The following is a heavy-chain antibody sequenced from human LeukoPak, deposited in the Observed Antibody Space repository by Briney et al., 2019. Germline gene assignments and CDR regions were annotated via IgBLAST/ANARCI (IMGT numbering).Heavy chain of an antibody. V-gene: IGHV4-30-4*01. Sequence: PSETLSLTCTVSGGSISSGDYYWSWIRQPPGKGLEWIGYIYYSGSTYYNPSLKSRVTISVDTSKNQFSLKLSSVTAADTAVYYCAREFINDIPSNWFDPWGQGTLVTVSS. CDR2: IYYSGST. CDR1: GGSISSGDYY. D-gene: IGHD3-9*01. CDR3: AREFINDIPSNWFDP. J-gene: IGHJ5*02.